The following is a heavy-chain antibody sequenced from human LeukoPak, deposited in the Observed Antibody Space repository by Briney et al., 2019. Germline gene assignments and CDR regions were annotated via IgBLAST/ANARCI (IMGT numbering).Heavy chain of an antibody. CDR2: IKQDGSEN. CDR1: GFTFSSFW. V-gene: IGHV3-7*01. D-gene: IGHD4-17*01. CDR3: ARGDDYGDSFDY. J-gene: IGHJ4*02. Sequence: RGSLRLSCEASGFTFSSFWMNWVRQAPGKGLEWVANIKQDGSENYCVDSVKGRFTISRDNAKNSLYLQMNSLRAEDTAVYYCARGDDYGDSFDYWGQGTLVTVSS.